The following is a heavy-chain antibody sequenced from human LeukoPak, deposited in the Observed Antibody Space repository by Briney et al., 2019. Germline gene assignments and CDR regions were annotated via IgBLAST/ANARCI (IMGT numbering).Heavy chain of an antibody. CDR3: ASFYDSSGYQHPYDAFDI. Sequence: GGSLRLSCAASGFTFSSYAMHWVRQAPGKGLEWVAVISYDGSNKYYADSVKGRFTISRDNSKNTLYLQMNSLRAEDTAVYYCASFYDSSGYQHPYDAFDIWGQGTMVTVSS. CDR2: ISYDGSNK. CDR1: GFTFSSYA. D-gene: IGHD3-22*01. V-gene: IGHV3-30-3*01. J-gene: IGHJ3*02.